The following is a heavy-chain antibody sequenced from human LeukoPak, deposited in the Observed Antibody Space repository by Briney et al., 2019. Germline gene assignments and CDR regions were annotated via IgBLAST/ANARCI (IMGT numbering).Heavy chain of an antibody. CDR2: IIPIFGTA. CDR1: GGTFSSYA. D-gene: IGHD3-22*01. CDR3: AYDSSGYYWLAGGPLDY. V-gene: IGHV1-69*06. J-gene: IGHJ4*02. Sequence: ASVKVSCKASGGTFSSYAISWVRQAPGQGLEWMGGIIPIFGTANYAQKFQGRVTITADKSTSTAYMELSSLRSEDTAVYYCAYDSSGYYWLAGGPLDYWGQGTLVTVSS.